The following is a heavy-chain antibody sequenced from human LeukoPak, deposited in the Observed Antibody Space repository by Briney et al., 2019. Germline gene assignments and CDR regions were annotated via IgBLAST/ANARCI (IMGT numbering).Heavy chain of an antibody. CDR2: INPSGGST. CDR1: GYTFTSYY. D-gene: IGHD3-22*01. J-gene: IGHJ4*02. V-gene: IGHV1-46*01. CDR3: ARGYYDSSGSYCPDY. Sequence: ASVKVSCKASGYTFTSYYMHWVRQAPGQGLEWMGIINPSGGSTSYAQKFQGRVTMTRDTSTSTVFMELSSLRSEDTAVFYRARGYYDSSGSYCPDYWGQGTLVTVSS.